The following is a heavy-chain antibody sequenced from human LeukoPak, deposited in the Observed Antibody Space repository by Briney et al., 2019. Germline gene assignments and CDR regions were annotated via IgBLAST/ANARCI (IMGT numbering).Heavy chain of an antibody. V-gene: IGHV1-3*01. CDR2: INAGNGNT. J-gene: IGHJ4*02. CDR1: GYTFTSYA. D-gene: IGHD7-27*01. Sequence: ASVKVSCTASGYTFTSYAMHWVRQAPGQRLEWMGWINAGNGNTKYSQKFQGRVTITRDTSASTAYMELSSLRSEDTAVYYCARARVWATGDPNYIDYWGQGTLVTVSS. CDR3: ARARVWATGDPNYIDY.